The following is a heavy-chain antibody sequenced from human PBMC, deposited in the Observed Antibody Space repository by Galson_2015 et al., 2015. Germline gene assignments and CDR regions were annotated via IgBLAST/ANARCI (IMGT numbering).Heavy chain of an antibody. CDR2: ISSSSSTI. CDR1: GFTFSSYS. V-gene: IGHV3-48*02. J-gene: IGHJ4*02. D-gene: IGHD2-15*01. CDR3: ARGNEMYCSGGSCYSDYFDY. Sequence: SLRLSCAASGFTFSSYSMNWVRQAPGKGLEWVSYISSSSSTIYYADSVKGRFTISRDNAKNSLYLRMNSLRDEDTAVYYCARGNEMYCSGGSCYSDYFDYWGQGTLVTVSS.